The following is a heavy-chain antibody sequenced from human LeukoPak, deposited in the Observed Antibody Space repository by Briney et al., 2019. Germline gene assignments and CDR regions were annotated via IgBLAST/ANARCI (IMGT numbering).Heavy chain of an antibody. V-gene: IGHV3-48*01. CDR1: GFTFSSYS. J-gene: IGHJ4*02. Sequence: PGGSLRLSCAASGFTFSSYSMNWVRQAPGKGLEWVSYISSSSSTIYYADSVKGRFTISRDNAKNSLYLQMNSLRAEDTAVYYCARSQVLLWFGEAYFDYWGQGTLVTVPS. D-gene: IGHD3-10*01. CDR3: ARSQVLLWFGEAYFDY. CDR2: ISSSSSTI.